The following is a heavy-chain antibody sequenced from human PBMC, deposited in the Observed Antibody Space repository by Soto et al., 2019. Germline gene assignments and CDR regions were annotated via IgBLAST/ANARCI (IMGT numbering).Heavy chain of an antibody. D-gene: IGHD6-13*01. CDR3: ARGRIAAAGRGAWFDP. V-gene: IGHV4-34*01. CDR1: GGSFSGYY. J-gene: IGHJ5*02. Sequence: KTSETLSLTCAVYGGSFSGYYWSWIRQPPGKGLEWIGEINHSGSTNYNPSLKSRVTISVDTSKNQCSLKLSSVTAADTAVYYCARGRIAAAGRGAWFDPWGQGTLVTVSS. CDR2: INHSGST.